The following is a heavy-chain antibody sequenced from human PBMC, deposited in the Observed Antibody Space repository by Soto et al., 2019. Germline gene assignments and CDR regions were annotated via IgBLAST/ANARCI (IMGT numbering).Heavy chain of an antibody. J-gene: IGHJ3*02. Sequence: ASVKVSCKASCYTFTSYGISWVQQAPGQGLEWMGWISAYNGNTNYAQKLQGRDTMTTDTSTSTAYMELRSLRSDDTAVYYCARDATNPNIVVVVAATGDDAFDIWGQGTMVTVSS. D-gene: IGHD2-15*01. CDR3: ARDATNPNIVVVVAATGDDAFDI. CDR2: ISAYNGNT. CDR1: CYTFTSYG. V-gene: IGHV1-18*01.